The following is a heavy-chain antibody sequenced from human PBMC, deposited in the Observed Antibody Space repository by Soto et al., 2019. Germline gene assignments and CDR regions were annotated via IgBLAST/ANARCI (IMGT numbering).Heavy chain of an antibody. Sequence: GGSLRLSCAASGFTFSSYGMHWVRQAPGKGLEWVAVITYDGSNKYYADSVKGRFTISRDKSKNTLYLQMNSLRAEDTAVYYCAKAIFRFRLENWFDPWGQGTLVTVSS. V-gene: IGHV3-30*18. D-gene: IGHD3-3*01. CDR3: AKAIFRFRLENWFDP. CDR2: ITYDGSNK. J-gene: IGHJ5*02. CDR1: GFTFSSYG.